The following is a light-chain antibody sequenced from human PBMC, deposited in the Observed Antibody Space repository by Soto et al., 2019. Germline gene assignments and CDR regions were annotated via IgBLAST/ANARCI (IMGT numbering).Light chain of an antibody. J-gene: IGLJ1*01. CDR3: SSYTTSNTPLYV. CDR1: SSDTAGYNY. V-gene: IGLV2-14*01. CDR2: EVS. Sequence: QSALTQPASVSGSPGQSITISCTGTSSDTAGYNYVSWYQQHLGKAPKLMIYEVSNRPSGVSNRFSGSQSGNTASLTISGLQAEDEANYYCSSYTTSNTPLYVFGTGTKVTVL.